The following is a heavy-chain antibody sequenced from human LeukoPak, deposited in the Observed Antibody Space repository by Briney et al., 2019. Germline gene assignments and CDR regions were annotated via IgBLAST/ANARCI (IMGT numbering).Heavy chain of an antibody. J-gene: IGHJ4*02. CDR2: ISAYNGNT. V-gene: IGHV1-18*01. CDR3: ARGVTYYYDSSGYYPDY. Sequence: ASVKVSCKASGYTFTSYGISWVRQASGQGLEWMGWISAYNGNTNYAQKLQGRVTMTTDTSTSTAYMELRSLRSDDTAVYYCARGVTYYYDSSGYYPDYWGQGTLVTVSS. CDR1: GYTFTSYG. D-gene: IGHD3-22*01.